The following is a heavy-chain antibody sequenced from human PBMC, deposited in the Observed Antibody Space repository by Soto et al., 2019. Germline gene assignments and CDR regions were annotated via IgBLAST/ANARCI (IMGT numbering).Heavy chain of an antibody. Sequence: QLQLQESGPGLVKPSETLSLTCTVSGGSITRTAYYWVWIRQTPGKGLEWLGYIYYSGSAFYNPSRKSRVTMSVDTSKNQFSLKLSSVTAADTDVYYCARRPKRGSYSWCFDYWGQGTLVTVSS. V-gene: IGHV4-39*01. J-gene: IGHJ4*02. D-gene: IGHD1-26*01. CDR1: GGSITRTAYY. CDR3: ARRPKRGSYSWCFDY. CDR2: IYYSGSA.